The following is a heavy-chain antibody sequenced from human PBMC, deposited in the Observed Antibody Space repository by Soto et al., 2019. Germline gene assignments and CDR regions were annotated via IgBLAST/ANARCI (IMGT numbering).Heavy chain of an antibody. CDR2: IYTSGST. Sequence: QVQLQESGPGLVKPSETLSLTCTVSGGSISSYYWSWIRQPAGKGLEWIGRIYTSGSTNYNPSLKGRVTMSVDTSKSQFSLKLSSVTAADTAVYYCAGDGYYDFWSGQWGMDVWGQGTTVTVSS. D-gene: IGHD3-3*01. CDR1: GGSISSYY. V-gene: IGHV4-4*07. CDR3: AGDGYYDFWSGQWGMDV. J-gene: IGHJ6*02.